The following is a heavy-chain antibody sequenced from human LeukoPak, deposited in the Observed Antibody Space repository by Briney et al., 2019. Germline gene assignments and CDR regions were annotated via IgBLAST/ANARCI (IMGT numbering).Heavy chain of an antibody. CDR1: GGSISSSSYY. Sequence: SETLSLTCTVSGGSISSSSYYWGWIRQPPGKGLEWIGSIYYSGSTYYNPSLKSRVTISVDTSKNQFSLKLSSVTAADTAVYYCARGNYGSGIDYWGQGTLVTVSS. CDR2: IYYSGST. D-gene: IGHD3-10*01. CDR3: ARGNYGSGIDY. V-gene: IGHV4-39*07. J-gene: IGHJ4*02.